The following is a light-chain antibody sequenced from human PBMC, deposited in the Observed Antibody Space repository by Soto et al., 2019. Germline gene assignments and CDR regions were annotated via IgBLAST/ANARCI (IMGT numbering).Light chain of an antibody. Sequence: DIQMTQSPSTLSASVGDRVTITCRASQSVLYWLAWDQQRPGKAPKLLIYKASTLESGVPSRFGGSGSGTEFTLTISSLQPDDFATYYCQQYHTSRRTFGPGTTVESK. CDR3: QQYHTSRRT. V-gene: IGKV1-5*03. CDR2: KAS. CDR1: QSVLYW. J-gene: IGKJ1*01.